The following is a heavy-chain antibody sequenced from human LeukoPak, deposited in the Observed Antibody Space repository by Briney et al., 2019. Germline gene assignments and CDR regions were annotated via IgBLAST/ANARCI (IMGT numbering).Heavy chain of an antibody. CDR1: GGSFSGYY. D-gene: IGHD3-10*01. V-gene: IGHV4-34*01. Sequence: SETLSLTCAVYGGSFSGYYWSWIRQPPGKGLEWIGEINHSGSTNYNPPLKSRVTISVDTSKNQFSLKLSSVTAADTAVYYCACVVRGVIDYWGQGTLVTVSS. J-gene: IGHJ4*02. CDR2: INHSGST. CDR3: ACVVRGVIDY.